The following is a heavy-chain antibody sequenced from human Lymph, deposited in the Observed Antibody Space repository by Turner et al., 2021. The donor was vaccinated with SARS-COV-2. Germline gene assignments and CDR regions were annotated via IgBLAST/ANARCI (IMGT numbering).Heavy chain of an antibody. J-gene: IGHJ6*02. V-gene: IGHV1-2*02. CDR2: INPNSGGT. Sequence: QVQLVQSGARVKKPGASVKVSFTASGYTFTGYYMHWVRQAPGQGLEWMGWINPNSGGTNYAQKFQGRVTMTRDTSISTAYMEMSRLRSDDTAVYYCARDVERYNDFWSGYSGGYGLDVWGQGTTVTVSS. CDR3: ARDVERYNDFWSGYSGGYGLDV. CDR1: GYTFTGYY. D-gene: IGHD3-3*01.